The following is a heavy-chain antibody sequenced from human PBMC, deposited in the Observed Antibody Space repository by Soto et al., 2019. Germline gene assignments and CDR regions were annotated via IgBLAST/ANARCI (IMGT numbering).Heavy chain of an antibody. V-gene: IGHV3-30*18. CDR3: AKDLGHGGRGAFDI. CDR1: GLTFSSYG. CDR2: ISYDGSNK. Sequence: QVQLVESGGGVVQPGRSLRLSCAASGLTFSSYGMHWVRQAPGKGLEWVAVISYDGSNKYYADSVKGRFTISRDNSKNTLYLQMNSLRAEDTAVYYCAKDLGHGGRGAFDIWGQVTMVTVSS. D-gene: IGHD7-27*01. J-gene: IGHJ3*02.